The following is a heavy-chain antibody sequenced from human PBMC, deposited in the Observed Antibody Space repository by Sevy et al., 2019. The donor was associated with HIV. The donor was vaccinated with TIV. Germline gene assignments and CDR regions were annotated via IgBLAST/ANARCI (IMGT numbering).Heavy chain of an antibody. D-gene: IGHD4-17*01. CDR2: IRSEVYVGTT. J-gene: IGHJ4*02. V-gene: IGHV3-49*03. Sequence: GGSLRLSCTASGFTFGEYSMSWFRQAPGKGLEWVSFIRSEVYVGTTEYAASVKGRFTISRDDSKSIAYLQMSSLKTEDTAVYYCTRGRRVYADYGVDYWGQGTLVTVSS. CDR3: TRGRRVYADYGVDY. CDR1: GFTFGEYS.